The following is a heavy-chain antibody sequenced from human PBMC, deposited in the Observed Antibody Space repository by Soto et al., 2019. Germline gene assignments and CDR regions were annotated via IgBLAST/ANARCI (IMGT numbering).Heavy chain of an antibody. V-gene: IGHV4-30-4*01. CDR1: GGSISSGDCY. J-gene: IGHJ5*02. CDR2: IYYSGST. D-gene: IGHD2-15*01. CDR3: ARERPHCSGGSCYSDNWFDP. Sequence: SETLSLTCTVSGGSISSGDCYWSWIRQPPGKCLEWIGYIYYSGSTYYNPSLKSRVTISVDTSKNQFSLKLSPVTAADTAVYYCARERPHCSGGSCYSDNWFDPWGQGTLVTV.